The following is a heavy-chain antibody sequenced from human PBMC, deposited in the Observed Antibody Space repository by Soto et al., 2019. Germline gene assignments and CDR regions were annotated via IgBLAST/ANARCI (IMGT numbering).Heavy chain of an antibody. J-gene: IGHJ5*02. CDR1: GGTFNYNT. CDR3: ASGSGLNWFDP. Sequence: QVQLVQSGAEVRKPGSSVKVSCKASGGTFNYNTVNWVRQAPGQGLEWMGGLVPIFGTPNYAQKFQGRVTIIADDSTSTAYMELTSLTFEDTAVYYCASGSGLNWFDPWGQGTLVTVSS. V-gene: IGHV1-69*12. CDR2: LVPIFGTP. D-gene: IGHD6-19*01.